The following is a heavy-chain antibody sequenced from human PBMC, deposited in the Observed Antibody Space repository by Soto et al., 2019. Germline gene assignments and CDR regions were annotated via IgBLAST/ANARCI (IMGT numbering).Heavy chain of an antibody. V-gene: IGHV4-59*01. Sequence: SETLSLTCTVSGGSISRYYWSLIRQPPGKGLEWIGYMYNTGSTVYNPPFKSRVTISVDTSKNQFSLKLNSVTAADTAVYYCARDLWGYCGTDCYPLDVWGQGTTVTVS. D-gene: IGHD2-21*02. CDR2: MYNTGST. CDR3: ARDLWGYCGTDCYPLDV. J-gene: IGHJ6*02. CDR1: GGSISRYY.